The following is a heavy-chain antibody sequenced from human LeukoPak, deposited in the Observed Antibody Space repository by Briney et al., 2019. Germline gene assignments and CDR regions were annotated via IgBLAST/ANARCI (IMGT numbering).Heavy chain of an antibody. CDR3: ARGQRMVRGVITNWFDP. CDR2: ISSSSSYI. J-gene: IGHJ5*02. CDR1: GFTFSSYS. V-gene: IGHV3-21*01. D-gene: IGHD3-10*01. Sequence: GGSLRLSCAASGFTFSSYSMNWVRQAPGKGLEWVSSISSSSSYIYYADSVKGRFTISRDNAKNPLYLQMNSLRAEDTAVYYCARGQRMVRGVITNWFDPWGQGTLVTVSS.